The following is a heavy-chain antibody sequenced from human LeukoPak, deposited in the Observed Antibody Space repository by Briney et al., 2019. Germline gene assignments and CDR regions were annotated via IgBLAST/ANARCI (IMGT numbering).Heavy chain of an antibody. V-gene: IGHV3-74*01. CDR1: GFTFTTYW. J-gene: IGHJ4*02. CDR3: ARTSPTSHFDF. D-gene: IGHD3-16*01. CDR2: INGDGSSS. Sequence: GGSLRLSCAASGFTFTTYWMHWVRQAPGKGLVWVSRINGDGSSSNYADSVKGRFTISRDNARNTLYLQMNSLRAEDTALYYCARTSPTSHFDFWGQETLVTVSS.